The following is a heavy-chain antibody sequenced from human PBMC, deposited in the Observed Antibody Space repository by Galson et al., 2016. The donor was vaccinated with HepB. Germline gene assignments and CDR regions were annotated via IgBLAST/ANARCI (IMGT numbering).Heavy chain of an antibody. CDR2: INPSGGGT. D-gene: IGHD5-12*01. CDR1: EYTFTNYF. J-gene: IGHJ4*02. CDR3: AGEAEPGGYDY. V-gene: IGHV1-46*01. Sequence: SVKVSCKASEYTFTNYFVHWVRQAPGQGLEWMGIINPSGGGTSYPQKFQGRVTMTRDTSTSTFYMQLTSLGSEDTAVYYCAGEAEPGGYDYWGQGTLVTVSS.